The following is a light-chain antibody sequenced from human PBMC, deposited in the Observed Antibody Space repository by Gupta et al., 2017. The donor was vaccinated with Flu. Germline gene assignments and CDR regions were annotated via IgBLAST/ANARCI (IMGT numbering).Light chain of an antibody. Sequence: QSVLTQPPSVSGPPGQRVTISCTGSNSNIGAGYNVYWYQKLPGTAPKFLIYDNNNRPSGVPDRFSVFRSGTSASLAITGLQAEDEADYYCQCYDNSLIGWLFGGGTKLTVL. J-gene: IGLJ3*02. CDR1: NSNIGAGYN. CDR3: QCYDNSLIGWL. CDR2: DNN. V-gene: IGLV1-40*01.